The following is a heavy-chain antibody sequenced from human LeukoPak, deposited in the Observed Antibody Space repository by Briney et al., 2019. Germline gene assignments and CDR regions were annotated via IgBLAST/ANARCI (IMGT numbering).Heavy chain of an antibody. CDR1: GGSISSGSYD. CDR2: IYTSGST. D-gene: IGHD3-10*01. V-gene: IGHV4-61*09. J-gene: IGHJ4*02. Sequence: PSETLSLTCTVSGGSISSGSYDWYWLRQPAGKGLEWIGHIYTSGSTDYNPSLKSRVTISVATSKNQFSLKLTSVTAADTAIYYCTKGRGIWGQGTLVTVSS. CDR3: TKGRGI.